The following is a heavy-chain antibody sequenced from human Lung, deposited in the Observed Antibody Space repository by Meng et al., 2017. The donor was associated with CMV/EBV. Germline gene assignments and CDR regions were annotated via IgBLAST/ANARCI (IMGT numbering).Heavy chain of an antibody. Sequence: XVXVSXXASGGTFSNYAFSWVRQAPGQGLEWMGGIIPIFSIANYAQKFQGRVTITTDESTSTAYMELSSLRSEDTAVYYCARDRTGDCSSTSCYNYYYYYGMDVWGQGXTVTVSS. V-gene: IGHV1-69*05. CDR3: ARDRTGDCSSTSCYNYYYYYGMDV. J-gene: IGHJ6*02. D-gene: IGHD2-2*02. CDR1: GGTFSNYA. CDR2: IIPIFSIA.